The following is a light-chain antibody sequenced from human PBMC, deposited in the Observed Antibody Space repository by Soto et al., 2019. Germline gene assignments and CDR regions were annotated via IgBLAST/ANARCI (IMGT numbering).Light chain of an antibody. J-gene: IGLJ1*01. CDR3: CSYAGSYTYV. CDR1: SSDVGSYDY. V-gene: IGLV2-11*01. Sequence: QSALAQPRSVSGSPGQSVTVSCSGSSSDVGSYDYVSWYQQYPGKAPKLIIYDTSKRPSGVPDRFSGSKSGNTASLTISGLLPEDEADYYCCSYAGSYTYVFGPETKV. CDR2: DTS.